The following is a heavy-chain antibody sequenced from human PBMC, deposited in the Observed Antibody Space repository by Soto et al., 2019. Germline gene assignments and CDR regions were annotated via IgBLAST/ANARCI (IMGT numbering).Heavy chain of an antibody. CDR3: AAVGTIVGARCSQVELDY. V-gene: IGHV1-58*01. J-gene: IGHJ4*02. D-gene: IGHD1-26*01. CDR1: GFTFTSSA. CDR2: IVVGSGNT. Sequence: QMQLVQSGPEVKKPGTSVKVSCKASGFTFTSSAVQWVRQARGQRLEWIGWIVVGSGNTNYAQKFQERVTITRDMSTSTAYMELSSLRSEDTAVYYCAAVGTIVGARCSQVELDYWGQGTLVTVSS.